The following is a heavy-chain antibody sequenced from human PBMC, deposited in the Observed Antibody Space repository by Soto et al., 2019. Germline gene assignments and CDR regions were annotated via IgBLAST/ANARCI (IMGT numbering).Heavy chain of an antibody. CDR1: GGSFSGYY. CDR3: ARENFGVVIILSTYYFDY. CDR2: INHSGST. J-gene: IGHJ4*02. Sequence: QVQLQQWGAGLLKPSETLSLTCAVYGGSFSGYYWSWIRQPPGKGLEWIGEINHSGSTNYNPSLKSRVTISVATSKNQFSLKLSSVTAADTAVYYCARENFGVVIILSTYYFDYWGQGTLVTVSS. V-gene: IGHV4-34*01. D-gene: IGHD3-3*01.